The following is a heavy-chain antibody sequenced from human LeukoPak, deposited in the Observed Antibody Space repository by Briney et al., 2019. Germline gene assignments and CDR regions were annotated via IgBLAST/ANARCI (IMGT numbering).Heavy chain of an antibody. J-gene: IGHJ6*04. D-gene: IGHD1-14*01. V-gene: IGHV3-7*03. CDR2: IKQDGSEK. Sequence: GGSLGLSCAASGFTLSSYWMSWVRQVPGKGLESVANIKQDGSEKYYVGSVKGRFTVSRDNARNSLYLQMNSLRAGDTAVYYCAREGTRRSMDVWGKGTTVTVSS. CDR1: GFTLSSYW. CDR3: AREGTRRSMDV.